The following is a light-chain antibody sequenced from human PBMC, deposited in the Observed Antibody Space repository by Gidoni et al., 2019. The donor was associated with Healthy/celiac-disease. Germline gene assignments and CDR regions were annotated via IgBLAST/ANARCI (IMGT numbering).Light chain of an antibody. CDR2: QDN. CDR1: KLGDKY. Sequence: SYELTQPPSVSVSPGQTASITCSGDKLGDKYSSWYQQKPGQSLVLVIYQDNKRPSGIPERFSGSNSGNTATLTISGTQAMDEADYYCQAWDSSTVVFGGGTKLTVL. J-gene: IGLJ2*01. V-gene: IGLV3-1*01. CDR3: QAWDSSTVV.